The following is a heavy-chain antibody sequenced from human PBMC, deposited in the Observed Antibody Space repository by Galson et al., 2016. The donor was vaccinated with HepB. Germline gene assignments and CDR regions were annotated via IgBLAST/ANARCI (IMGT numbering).Heavy chain of an antibody. CDR2: IYPDESDT. J-gene: IGHJ4*02. CDR1: GYNFINSW. CDR3: ARARRFSSTYYFDY. Sequence: QSGAEVKKPGESLKISCEGSGYNFINSWIAWVRQMPGKGLEWMGIIYPDESDTLYNPSFRGQVIISVDKSLSTAYLQWTSLKTSDTAMYYCARARRFSSTYYFDYWAQGTLVTVSS. V-gene: IGHV5-51*01. D-gene: IGHD3-3*01.